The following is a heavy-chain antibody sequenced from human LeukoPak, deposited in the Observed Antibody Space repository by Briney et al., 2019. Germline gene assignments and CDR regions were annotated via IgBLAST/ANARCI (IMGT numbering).Heavy chain of an antibody. CDR1: GYTFSIYG. CDR3: ARDLHGSGSYYRLNWFDP. D-gene: IGHD3-10*01. Sequence: EASVKVSCKASGYTFSIYGFSWVRQAPGQGLEWMGWISAYNGNTNYAQKFQGRVTMTTDTSTSTAYMELRSLRSDDTAVYYCARDLHGSGSYYRLNWFDPWGQGTLVTVSS. V-gene: IGHV1-18*01. J-gene: IGHJ5*02. CDR2: ISAYNGNT.